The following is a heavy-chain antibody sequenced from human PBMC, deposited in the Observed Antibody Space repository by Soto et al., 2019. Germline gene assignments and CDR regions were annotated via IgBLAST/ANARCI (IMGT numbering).Heavy chain of an antibody. V-gene: IGHV3-23*01. CDR2: ISASGGST. Sequence: EVQLLESGGGLVQPGGSLRLSCAASGFIFNTYAMSWVRQAPGKGLEWVSAISASGGSTYFADSVKGRFSVSRDNSKNTLYLQMNSLRVEYTAIYYCAKSRNEYDGDYRPAEYFQHWGQGTLVTVSS. CDR1: GFIFNTYA. J-gene: IGHJ1*01. CDR3: AKSRNEYDGDYRPAEYFQH. D-gene: IGHD2-21*01.